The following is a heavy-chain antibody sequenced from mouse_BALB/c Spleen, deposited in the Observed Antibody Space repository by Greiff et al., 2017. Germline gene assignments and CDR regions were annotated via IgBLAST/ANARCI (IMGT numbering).Heavy chain of an antibody. CDR3: ARGGFTTANYFDY. CDR1: GFTFSSFG. CDR2: ISSGSSTI. D-gene: IGHD1-2*01. J-gene: IGHJ2*01. V-gene: IGHV5-17*02. Sequence: EVKVVESGGGLVQPGGSRKLSCAASGFTFSSFGMHWVRQAPEKGLEWVAYISSGSSTIYYADTVKGRFTISRDNPKNTLFLQMTSLRSEDTAMYYCARGGFTTANYFDYWGQGTTLTVSS.